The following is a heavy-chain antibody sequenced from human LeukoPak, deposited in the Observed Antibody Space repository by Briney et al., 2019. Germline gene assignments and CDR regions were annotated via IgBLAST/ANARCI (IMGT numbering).Heavy chain of an antibody. J-gene: IGHJ4*02. V-gene: IGHV3-7*01. CDR2: TKPDGSAE. CDR1: GFTFRNYW. D-gene: IGHD2-2*01. CDR3: VKERACSGSSCVAYYFDS. Sequence: GGSLRLSCAASGFTFRNYWMGWVRQAPGKGLEWVANTKPDGSAEYYADSVRGRFTTSRDNANNFLYLQMNSLRAEDTAIYYCVKERACSGSSCVAYYFDSWGQGTLVTVSS.